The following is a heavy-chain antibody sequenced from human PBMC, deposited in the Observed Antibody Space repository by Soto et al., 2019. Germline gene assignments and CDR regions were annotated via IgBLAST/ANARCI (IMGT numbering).Heavy chain of an antibody. CDR3: AKDTLAVGGSYHYYFDY. J-gene: IGHJ4*02. Sequence: QVQLVESGGGVVQPGRSLRLSCAASGFSFSSYGMHWVRQAPGKGLEWVAVISYDGSNKYYADSVKGRFTISRDNSKNTLYLQMNSLRAEDTAVYYCAKDTLAVGGSYHYYFDYWGQGTLVTVSS. CDR1: GFSFSSYG. D-gene: IGHD1-26*01. V-gene: IGHV3-30*18. CDR2: ISYDGSNK.